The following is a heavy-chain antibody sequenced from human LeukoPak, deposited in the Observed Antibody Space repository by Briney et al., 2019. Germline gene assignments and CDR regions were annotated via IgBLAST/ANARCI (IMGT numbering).Heavy chain of an antibody. D-gene: IGHD2-2*01. V-gene: IGHV3-30*04. CDR1: GFTFSSYA. J-gene: IGHJ5*02. CDR2: ISYDGSNK. Sequence: GGSLRLSCAASGFTFSSYAMHWVRQAPGKGLEWVAVISYDGSNKYYADSVKGRFTISRDNSRNTLYLQMNSLRAEDTAVYYCARDPSLAAAMFGWFDPWGQGTLVTVSS. CDR3: ARDPSLAAAMFGWFDP.